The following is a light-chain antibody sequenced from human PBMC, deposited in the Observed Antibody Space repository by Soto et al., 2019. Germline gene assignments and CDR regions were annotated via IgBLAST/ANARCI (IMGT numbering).Light chain of an antibody. CDR3: SSYTSSSTRV. V-gene: IGLV2-14*01. CDR2: EVS. CDR1: SSDVGGYNY. J-gene: IGLJ3*02. Sequence: HSALTQPASVSGSPGQSITISCTGTSSDVGGYNYVSWYQQHPGKAPKLMIYEVSNRHSGVSNRFSGSKSGNTASLTISGLKAEDEADYYCSSYTSSSTRVFGGGTKLTVL.